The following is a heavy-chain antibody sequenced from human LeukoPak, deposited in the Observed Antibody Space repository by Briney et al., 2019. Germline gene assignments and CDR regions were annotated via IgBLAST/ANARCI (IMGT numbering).Heavy chain of an antibody. CDR2: ISWNRGSI. V-gene: IGHV3-9*01. Sequence: SLRLSCAAAGFSFDDYGMHWVRQAPGKGLEWVSGISWNRGSIGCADSVKGRFTISRDNSKNTLYLQMNSLRAEDTAVYYCAKVDDSGGDCHSCGPCVYWGQGTLVTVSS. CDR3: AKVDDSGGDCHSCGPCVY. CDR1: GFSFDDYG. D-gene: IGHD2-21*02. J-gene: IGHJ4*02.